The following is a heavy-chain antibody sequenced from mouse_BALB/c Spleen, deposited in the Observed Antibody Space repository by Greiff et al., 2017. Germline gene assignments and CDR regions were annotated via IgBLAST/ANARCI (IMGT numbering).Heavy chain of an antibody. J-gene: IGHJ3*01. D-gene: IGHD2-2*01. CDR2: INPSNGRT. V-gene: IGHV1S81*02. CDR1: GYTFTSYW. CDR3: ARGYYGYDG. Sequence: QVQLQQPGAELVKPGASVKLSCKASGYTFTSYWMHWVKQRPGQGLEWIGEINPSNGRTNYNEKFKSKATLTVDKSSSTAYMQLSSLTSEDSAVYYCARGYYGYDGWGQGTLVTVSA.